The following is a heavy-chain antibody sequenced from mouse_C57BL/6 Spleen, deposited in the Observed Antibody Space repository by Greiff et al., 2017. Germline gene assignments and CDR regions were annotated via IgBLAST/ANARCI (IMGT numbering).Heavy chain of an antibody. Sequence: VQLQQPGAELVKPGASVKMSCKASGYTFTSYWITWVKQRPGQGLEWIGDIYPGSGSTNYNEKFKSKATLTVDTSSSTAYMQLSSLTSEDSAVYYCASPGQLRLRFAYWGQGTLVTVSA. J-gene: IGHJ3*01. D-gene: IGHD3-2*02. V-gene: IGHV1-55*01. CDR2: IYPGSGST. CDR3: ASPGQLRLRFAY. CDR1: GYTFTSYW.